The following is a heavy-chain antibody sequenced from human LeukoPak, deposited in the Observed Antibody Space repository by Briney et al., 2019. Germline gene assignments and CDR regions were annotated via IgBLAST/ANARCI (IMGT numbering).Heavy chain of an antibody. V-gene: IGHV1-18*01. CDR1: GYTFNTYG. CDR3: ARVFYYDTSGHNWLDS. D-gene: IGHD3-22*01. J-gene: IGHJ5*01. Sequence: GASVKVSCKASGYTFNTYGITWVRQAPGQGLEWMGWISTYNGHTNYAQKFQGRVTMTTDTSTSTAYMELRSLRSGDTAVFYCARVFYYDTSGHNWLDSWGQGTLVTVSS. CDR2: ISTYNGHT.